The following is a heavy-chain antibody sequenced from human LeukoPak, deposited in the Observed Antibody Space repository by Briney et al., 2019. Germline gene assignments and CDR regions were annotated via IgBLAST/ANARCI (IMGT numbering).Heavy chain of an antibody. J-gene: IGHJ5*02. D-gene: IGHD3-16*01. Sequence: SQTLSLTCVISGDSVSSNSAAWNWIRQSPSRGLEWLGRTYYRSKWYNDYAVSVKSRISINPDTSKNQFSLQLNPVTPEDTAVYYCARVHDLGPGRFDPWGQGTLVTVSS. CDR3: ARVHDLGPGRFDP. CDR1: GDSVSSNSAA. V-gene: IGHV6-1*01. CDR2: TYYRSKWYN.